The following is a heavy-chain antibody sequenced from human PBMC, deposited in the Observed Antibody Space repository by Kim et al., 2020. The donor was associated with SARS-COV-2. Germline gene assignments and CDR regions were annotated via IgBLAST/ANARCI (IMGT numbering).Heavy chain of an antibody. Sequence: GGSLRLSCAASGFTFSSYGMHWVRQAPGKGLVWVSRINSDGSSTSYADSVKGRFTISRDNAKNTQYLQMHSLRAEATAVYYCASAFGVLAGGMDVCGQVT. CDR2: INSDGSST. V-gene: IGHV3-74*01. CDR1: GFTFSSYG. D-gene: IGHD3-10*01. J-gene: IGHJ6*02. CDR3: ASAFGVLAGGMDV.